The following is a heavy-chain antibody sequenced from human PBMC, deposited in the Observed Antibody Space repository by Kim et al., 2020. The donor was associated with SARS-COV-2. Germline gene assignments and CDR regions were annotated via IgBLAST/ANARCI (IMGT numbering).Heavy chain of an antibody. V-gene: IGHV4-31*02. D-gene: IGHD6-13*01. J-gene: IGHJ5*02. Sequence: SYNPAPKSRVTISVDTSKNQFSLKLSSVTAADTAVYYCARDAAGGGWFDPWGQGTLVTVSS. CDR3: ARDAAGGGWFDP.